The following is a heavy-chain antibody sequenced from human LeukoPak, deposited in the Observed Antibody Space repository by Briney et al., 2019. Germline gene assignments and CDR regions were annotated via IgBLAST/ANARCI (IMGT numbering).Heavy chain of an antibody. D-gene: IGHD3-10*01. V-gene: IGHV3-53*01. CDR2: IYSGGST. CDR3: AKDLDYYGSGSLLPKWITGTTNDAFDI. J-gene: IGHJ3*02. CDR1: GFTVNNNY. Sequence: GGSLKLSCAASGFTVNNNYMSWVRQAPGKGLEWVSGIYSGGSTYYADSVKGRFTISRDNSKNTLYLRMNSLRAEDTAVYYCAKDLDYYGSGSLLPKWITGTTNDAFDIWGQGTMVTVSS.